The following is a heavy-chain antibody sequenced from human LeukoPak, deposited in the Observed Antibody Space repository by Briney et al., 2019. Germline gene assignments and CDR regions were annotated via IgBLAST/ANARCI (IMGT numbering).Heavy chain of an antibody. J-gene: IGHJ4*02. CDR3: ARDPLYSGSYSV. CDR1: GGSISSGGYS. V-gene: IGHV4-30-2*01. D-gene: IGHD1-26*01. CDR2: IYHSGST. Sequence: PSETLSLTCAVSGGSISSGGYSWSWIRQPPGKGLEWIGYIYHSGSTYYNPSLKSRVTISVDRSKNQFSLKLSSVTAADTAVYYCARDPLYSGSYSVWGQGTLVTVSS.